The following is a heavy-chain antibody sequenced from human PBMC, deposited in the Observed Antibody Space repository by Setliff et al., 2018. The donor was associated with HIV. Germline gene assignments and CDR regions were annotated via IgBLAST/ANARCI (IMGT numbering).Heavy chain of an antibody. D-gene: IGHD1-7*01. CDR2: ISYDGSNK. CDR3: VKDMTGTPSYFFDY. CDR1: EFTFNIYW. Sequence: GGSLRLSCTASEFTFNIYWMSWVRQAPGKGLEWVAVISYDGSNKYYADSVKGRFTISRDNSKNTLYLQMNSLRAEDTAVYYCVKDMTGTPSYFFDYWGQGTLVTVSS. J-gene: IGHJ4*02. V-gene: IGHV3-30*18.